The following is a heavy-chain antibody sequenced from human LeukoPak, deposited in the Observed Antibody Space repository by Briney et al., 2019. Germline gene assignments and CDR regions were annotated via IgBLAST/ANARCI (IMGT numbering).Heavy chain of an antibody. CDR3: ARVRRVDYGDYVD. Sequence: ASVKVSCKASGYTFTGYYMHWVRQAPGQGLEWMGWINPNSGGTNYAQKFQGWVTMTRDTSISTAYMELSRLRSEDTAVYYCARVRRVDYGDYVDWGQGTLVTVSS. D-gene: IGHD4-17*01. CDR1: GYTFTGYY. J-gene: IGHJ4*02. CDR2: INPNSGGT. V-gene: IGHV1-2*04.